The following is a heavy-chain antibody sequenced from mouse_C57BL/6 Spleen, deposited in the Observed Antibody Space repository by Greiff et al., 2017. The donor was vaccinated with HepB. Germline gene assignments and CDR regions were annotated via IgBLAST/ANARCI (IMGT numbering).Heavy chain of an antibody. J-gene: IGHJ4*01. CDR2: INPGSGGT. D-gene: IGHD3-3*01. CDR3: ARWRDDAMDY. CDR1: GYAFTNYL. Sequence: VQLQQSGAELVRPGTSVKVSCKASGYAFTNYLIEGVKQRPGQGLEWIGVINPGSGGTNYNEKFKGKATLTAYKSSSTADMQLSRLTSEDSAVYFCARWRDDAMDYWGQGTSVTVSS. V-gene: IGHV1-54*01.